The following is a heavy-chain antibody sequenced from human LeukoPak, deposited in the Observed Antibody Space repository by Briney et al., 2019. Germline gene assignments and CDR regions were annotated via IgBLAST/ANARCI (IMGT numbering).Heavy chain of an antibody. CDR3: ASPASGYSYPGFDY. Sequence: SETLSLTCTVSGCSISSNSNYWGWIRQPPGQGLEWIRSIYYSGSTYYNPSLKSRVTISVDTSKNQFSLKLISVAAADTAVYYCASPASGYSYPGFDYWGQGTLVTVSS. CDR1: GCSISSNSNY. J-gene: IGHJ4*02. CDR2: IYYSGST. D-gene: IGHD3-22*01. V-gene: IGHV4-39*07.